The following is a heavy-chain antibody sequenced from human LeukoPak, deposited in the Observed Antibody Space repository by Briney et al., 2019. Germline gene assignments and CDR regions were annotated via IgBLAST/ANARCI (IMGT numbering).Heavy chain of an antibody. D-gene: IGHD3-10*01. V-gene: IGHV3-7*01. CDR2: IKQDGSEK. CDR3: ARDLIHYYASGAKT. Sequence: GGSLRLSCAASGFTFSSYWMSWVRQAPGKGLEWVANIKQDGSEKYYVDSVKGRFAISRDNAKNSLYLQMNSLRAEDTAVYYCARDLIHYYASGAKTWGQGTLVTVSS. CDR1: GFTFSSYW. J-gene: IGHJ5*02.